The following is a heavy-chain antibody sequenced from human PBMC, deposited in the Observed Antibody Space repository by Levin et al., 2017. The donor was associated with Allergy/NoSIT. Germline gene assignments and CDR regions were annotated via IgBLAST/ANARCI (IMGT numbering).Heavy chain of an antibody. V-gene: IGHV3-23*01. CDR1: GFTFSSYA. CDR3: AKDTQAGYMGLGTI. J-gene: IGHJ4*02. Sequence: GESLKISCAASGFTFSSYAMSWVRQAPGKGLEWVSAISGSGGSTYYADSVKGRFTISRDNSKNTLYLQMNSLRAEDTAVYYCAKDTQAGYMGLGTIWGQGTLVTVSS. D-gene: IGHD3-16*01. CDR2: ISGSGGST.